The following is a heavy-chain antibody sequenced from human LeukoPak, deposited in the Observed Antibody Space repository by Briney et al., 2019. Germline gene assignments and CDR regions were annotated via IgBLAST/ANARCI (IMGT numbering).Heavy chain of an antibody. D-gene: IGHD6-19*01. V-gene: IGHV3-23*01. CDR3: AKEIDSSGWYRGGSDY. J-gene: IGHJ4*02. CDR1: GFTFINYA. Sequence: GGSLRPSCAASGFTFINYAMNWVRQAPGKGLEWVSAISGSGGNTYYADSVKGRFTISRDYSKNTVYLQMNSLRAEDTAVYYCAKEIDSSGWYRGGSDYWGQGTLVTVSS. CDR2: ISGSGGNT.